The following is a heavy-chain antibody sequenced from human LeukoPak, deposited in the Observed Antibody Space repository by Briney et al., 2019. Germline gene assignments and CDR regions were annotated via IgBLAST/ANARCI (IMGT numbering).Heavy chain of an antibody. J-gene: IGHJ3*01. CDR3: ARDRFGGYAFDL. V-gene: IGHV4-59*01. Sequence: SETLSLTCTVSGGSISSYYWSWIRQPPGKGLDWIGYIYYSGSTNYNPSLKSRVTISVDTSKNQFPLKLSSVTAADTAVYYCARDRFGGYAFDLWGQGTMVTVSS. CDR1: GGSISSYY. CDR2: IYYSGST. D-gene: IGHD4-23*01.